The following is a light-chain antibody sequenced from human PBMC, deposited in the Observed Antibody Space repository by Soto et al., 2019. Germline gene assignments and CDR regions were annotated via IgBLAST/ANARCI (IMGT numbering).Light chain of an antibody. Sequence: EIVLTQSPDTLSLSPGERATLSCRASQTVTSGYLAWYQQKPGQAPRLLIYGVSTGATGIPDRFSGSGSGTDFTLTISRLEPEDFAVYYCQQYNNWPPITFGQGTRLEIK. CDR1: QTVTSGY. J-gene: IGKJ5*01. V-gene: IGKV3-20*01. CDR3: QQYNNWPPIT. CDR2: GVS.